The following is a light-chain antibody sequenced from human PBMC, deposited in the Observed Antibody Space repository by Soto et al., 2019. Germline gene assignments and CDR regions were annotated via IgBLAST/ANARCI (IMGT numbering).Light chain of an antibody. V-gene: IGKV3-20*01. CDR1: QSVGSNY. CDR3: QQHGSSPWM. J-gene: IGKJ1*01. Sequence: EIVLTQSPGTLSLSPGERATLSCRASQSVGSNYVAWYQQRPGQTPRLLIYGASTRATGIPDRFSGSGSGTDFTLTISRLEPEDFEVYYCQQHGSSPWMFGQGTKVDIK. CDR2: GAS.